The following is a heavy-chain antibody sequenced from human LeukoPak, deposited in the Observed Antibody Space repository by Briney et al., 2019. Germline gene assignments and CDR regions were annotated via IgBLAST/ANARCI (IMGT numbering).Heavy chain of an antibody. CDR2: INHSGST. CDR1: GGSFSGYY. V-gene: IGHV4-34*01. Sequence: PSETLSLTCAVYGGSFSGYYWSWIRQPPGKGPEWIGEINHSGSTNYNPSLKSRVTISVGTSKNQFSLKLSSVTAADTAVYYCARGVVRGVIITSLRFDPWGQGTLVTVSS. J-gene: IGHJ5*02. CDR3: ARGVVRGVIITSLRFDP. D-gene: IGHD3-10*01.